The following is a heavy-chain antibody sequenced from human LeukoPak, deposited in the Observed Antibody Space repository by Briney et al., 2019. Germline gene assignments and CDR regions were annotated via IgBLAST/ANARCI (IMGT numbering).Heavy chain of an antibody. CDR2: IRSSSSYI. CDR1: GFTFSSYS. Sequence: GGSLRLSCAASGFTFSSYSMNWVRQAPGKGLEWVSSIRSSSSYIYYADSVKGRFTISRGNAKNSLYLQMNSLRAEDTAVYYCARGRGGRFRDAFDIWGQGTMVTVSS. V-gene: IGHV3-21*01. CDR3: ARGRGGRFRDAFDI. J-gene: IGHJ3*02. D-gene: IGHD3-10*01.